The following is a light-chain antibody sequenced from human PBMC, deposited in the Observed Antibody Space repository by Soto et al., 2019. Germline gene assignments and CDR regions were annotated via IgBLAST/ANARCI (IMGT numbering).Light chain of an antibody. Sequence: QSALTQPPSVSGSPGQSVTISCTGTSSDVGGYNRVSWYQQPPGKAPKLLIYDVSNRPSGGSTRFSGSKSGNTASLTISGLQAEDEVDYYCTSYATGSAYVFGPGTKLTVL. CDR2: DVS. CDR1: SSDVGGYNR. CDR3: TSYATGSAYV. V-gene: IGLV2-18*02. J-gene: IGLJ1*01.